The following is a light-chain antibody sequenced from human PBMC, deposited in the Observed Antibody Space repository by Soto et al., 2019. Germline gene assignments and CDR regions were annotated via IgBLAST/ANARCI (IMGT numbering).Light chain of an antibody. CDR1: SSDVGRYNI. CDR3: CSYAGSSTYV. Sequence: QSVLTQPASVSGSPGQSITISCTGTSSDVGRYNIVSWYQQHPGKAPKLMIYEGSKRPSGVSNRFSGSKSGNTASLTISGLQAEDEADYYCCSYAGSSTYVFGTRTKLTVL. J-gene: IGLJ1*01. V-gene: IGLV2-23*01. CDR2: EGS.